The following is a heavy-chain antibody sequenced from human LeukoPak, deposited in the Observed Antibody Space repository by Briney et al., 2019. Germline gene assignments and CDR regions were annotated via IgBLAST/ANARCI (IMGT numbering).Heavy chain of an antibody. J-gene: IGHJ3*02. CDR3: ARLNDGYDI. CDR1: GYSFTSYW. CDR2: IDPGDSDT. Sequence: GEALKISCKGSGYSFTSYWIGWVRQMPGKGLEWMGIIDPGDSDTKYSPPLQGQVPFSADRSISTAYLQWSSLRASDTAMYYCARLNDGYDIWGQGTMVTVSS. V-gene: IGHV5-51*01.